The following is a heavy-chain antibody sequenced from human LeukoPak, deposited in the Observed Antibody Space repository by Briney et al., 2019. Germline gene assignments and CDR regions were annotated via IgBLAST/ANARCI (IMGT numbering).Heavy chain of an antibody. D-gene: IGHD3-3*01. CDR3: ARDRRRLRFLSYYYYGMDV. J-gene: IGHJ6*02. CDR2: ISSSGSTI. V-gene: IGHV3-48*03. CDR1: GFTFSSYE. Sequence: PGGSLRLSCAASGFTFSSYEMNWVRQAPGKGLEWVSYISSSGSTIYYADSVKGRFTISRDNAMNSLYLQMNSLRAEDTAVYYCARDRRRLRFLSYYYYGMDVWGQGTTVTVSS.